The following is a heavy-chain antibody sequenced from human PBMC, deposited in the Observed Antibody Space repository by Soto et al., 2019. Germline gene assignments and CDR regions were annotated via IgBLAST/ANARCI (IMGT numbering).Heavy chain of an antibody. CDR3: ASYPMNDYGDYRAFDI. J-gene: IGHJ3*02. D-gene: IGHD4-17*01. V-gene: IGHV5-51*01. CDR2: IYPGDSDT. Sequence: GESLKISCKGSGYSFTSYWIGWVRQMPGKGLEWMGIIYPGDSDTRYSPSFQGQVTISADKSISTAYLQWSSLKASDTAMYYCASYPMNDYGDYRAFDIWGQGTMVTVSS. CDR1: GYSFTSYW.